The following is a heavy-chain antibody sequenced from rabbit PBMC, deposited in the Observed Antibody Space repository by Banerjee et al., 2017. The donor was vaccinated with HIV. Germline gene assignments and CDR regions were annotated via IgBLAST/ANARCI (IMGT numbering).Heavy chain of an antibody. Sequence: QSLEESGGDLVKPGASLTLTCTASGIDFSSYWMCWVRQAPGKGLEWIACIYAGSSGSTYYASWAKGRFTISKTSSTTVTLQMTSLTAADTATYFCASRDGASYNSFNLWGPGTLVTVS. CDR1: GIDFSSYW. V-gene: IGHV1S40*01. CDR3: ASRDGASYNSFNL. CDR2: IYAGSSGST. J-gene: IGHJ4*01. D-gene: IGHD6-1*01.